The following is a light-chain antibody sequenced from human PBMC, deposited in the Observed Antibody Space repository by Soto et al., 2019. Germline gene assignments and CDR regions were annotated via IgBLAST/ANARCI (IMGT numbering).Light chain of an antibody. CDR3: SSYTSSNTLDVL. CDR2: DVS. J-gene: IGLJ2*01. Sequence: QSVLTQPASVSGSLGQSITISCTGTSSDVGGYNYVSWYQQHPGKAPKLMIYDVSNRSSGVSNRFSGSKSGNTASLTISGLRAEDEADYYCSSYTSSNTLDVLFGGGTKLTVL. CDR1: SSDVGGYNY. V-gene: IGLV2-14*03.